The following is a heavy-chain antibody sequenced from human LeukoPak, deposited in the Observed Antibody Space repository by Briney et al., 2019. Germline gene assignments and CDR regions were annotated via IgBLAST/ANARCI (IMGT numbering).Heavy chain of an antibody. V-gene: IGHV1-2*02. J-gene: IGHJ5*02. CDR3: ARNGQLLSGGNWFDP. CDR2: INPNNGDT. Sequence: ASVKVSCKASGYIFTGFYMHWVRQAPGQGPEWMGWINPNNGDTKYAQKFHDRVTMTRDTSLTTAYMELTRPTSDDTAFYYCARNGQLLSGGNWFDPWGQGALVTVSS. CDR1: GYIFTGFY. D-gene: IGHD2-2*01.